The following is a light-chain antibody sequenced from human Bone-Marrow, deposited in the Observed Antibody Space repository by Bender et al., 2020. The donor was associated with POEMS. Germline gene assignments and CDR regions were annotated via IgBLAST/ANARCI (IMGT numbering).Light chain of an antibody. CDR1: SGDVGDYNY. V-gene: IGLV2-8*01. CDR3: QSYDNSLGGWV. Sequence: QSALTQPPSASGSPGQSVTISCTGTSGDVGDYNYVSWYQQHPGKAPKLIIYEVSKRPSGVPDRFSGSKSGNTASLAITGLQAEDEGDYYCQSYDNSLGGWVFGGGTKLTVL. J-gene: IGLJ3*02. CDR2: EVS.